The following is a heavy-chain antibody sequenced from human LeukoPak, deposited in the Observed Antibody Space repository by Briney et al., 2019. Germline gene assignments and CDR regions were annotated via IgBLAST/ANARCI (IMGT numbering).Heavy chain of an antibody. CDR2: INHSGST. CDR1: GWSFSGYY. V-gene: IGHV4-34*01. J-gene: IGHJ6*02. CDR3: ARGGGRRLRYYYYYGMDV. Sequence: AESLTLTCAVYGWSFSGYYWNWIRQPPGKGLEWIGDINHSGSTNYNPSLKSRVTISVDTSKNQLSLKLSSVSAADTAVYYCARGGGRRLRYYYYYGMDVWGQGNTVTVSS. D-gene: IGHD6-25*01.